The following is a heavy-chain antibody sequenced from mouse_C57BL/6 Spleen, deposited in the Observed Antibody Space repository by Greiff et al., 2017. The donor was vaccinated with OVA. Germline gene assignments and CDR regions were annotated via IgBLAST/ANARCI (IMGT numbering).Heavy chain of an antibody. Sequence: VQLQESGPELVKPGASVKISCKASGYSFTDYNMNWVKQSNGKSLEWIGVINPNYGTTSYNQKFKGKATLTVDQSSSTAYMQLNSLTSEDSAVYYCARGYYYGSSYAMDYWGQGTSVTVSS. V-gene: IGHV1-39*01. J-gene: IGHJ4*01. D-gene: IGHD1-1*01. CDR3: ARGYYYGSSYAMDY. CDR2: INPNYGTT. CDR1: GYSFTDYN.